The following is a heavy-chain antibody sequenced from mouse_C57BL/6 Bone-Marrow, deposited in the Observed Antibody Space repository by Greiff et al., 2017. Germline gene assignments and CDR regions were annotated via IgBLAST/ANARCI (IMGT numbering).Heavy chain of an antibody. Sequence: QVQLQQSGAELVKPGASVKLSCKASGYTFTEYTIHWVKQRSGQGLEWIGWFYPGSGSIKYNEKFKDKATLTADKSSSTVYMERSRLTSEDSAVYFCARHEDKDSSGDWYFDVWGTGTTVTVSS. CDR1: GYTFTEYT. CDR3: ARHEDKDSSGDWYFDV. CDR2: FYPGSGSI. D-gene: IGHD3-2*02. V-gene: IGHV1-62-2*01. J-gene: IGHJ1*03.